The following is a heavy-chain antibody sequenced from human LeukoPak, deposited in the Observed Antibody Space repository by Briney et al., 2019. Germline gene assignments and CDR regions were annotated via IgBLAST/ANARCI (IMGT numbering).Heavy chain of an antibody. V-gene: IGHV3-30*02. D-gene: IGHD2/OR15-2a*01. CDR2: IRYDGSNK. CDR1: GFTFSSYG. CDR3: AKDRLRTTSGWADFDY. J-gene: IGHJ4*02. Sequence: GGSLRLSCAASGFTFSSYGMHWVRQAPGKGLEWVAFIRYDGSNKYYADSVKGRFTISRDNSKNTLYLQMNSLRAEDTAVYYCAKDRLRTTSGWADFDYWGQGTLVTVSS.